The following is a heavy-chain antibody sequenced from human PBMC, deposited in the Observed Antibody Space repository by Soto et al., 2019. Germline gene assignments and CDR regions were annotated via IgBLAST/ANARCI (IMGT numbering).Heavy chain of an antibody. D-gene: IGHD7-27*01. Sequence: PSETLSLTCTVSGGSISSGGYYWTWIRQHPGKGLEWIGYIYYSGSTYYNPSLKSRVTISVDTSKNQFSLKLSSVTAADTAVYYCARRWGRTFDYWGQGTLVTVSS. CDR3: ARRWGRTFDY. V-gene: IGHV4-31*03. J-gene: IGHJ4*02. CDR1: GGSISSGGYY. CDR2: IYYSGST.